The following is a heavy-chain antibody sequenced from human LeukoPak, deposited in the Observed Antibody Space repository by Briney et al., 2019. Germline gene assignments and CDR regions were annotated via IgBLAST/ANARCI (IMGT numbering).Heavy chain of an antibody. Sequence: GASVKVSCKASGYTFTGYYMHWVRQAPGQGLEWMGWIKPNSGGTNYAQKFQGRVTMTRDTSISTAYMELSRLRSDDTAVYYCAREAPYCSSTSCYTNYFDYWGQGTLVTVSS. CDR1: GYTFTGYY. CDR2: IKPNSGGT. V-gene: IGHV1-2*02. D-gene: IGHD2-2*02. J-gene: IGHJ4*02. CDR3: AREAPYCSSTSCYTNYFDY.